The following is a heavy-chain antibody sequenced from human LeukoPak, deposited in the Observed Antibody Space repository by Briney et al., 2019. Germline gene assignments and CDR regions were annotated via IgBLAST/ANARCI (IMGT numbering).Heavy chain of an antibody. Sequence: SETLSLTCTVSGGSISSYYWSWIRQPPGKGLEWIGYIYYSGSTNYNPSLKSRVTISVDTSKNQFSLKLSSVTAADTAVYYCARGVAEGYCSGGSCYPDDAFDIWGQGTMVTVSS. CDR3: ARGVAEGYCSGGSCYPDDAFDI. V-gene: IGHV4-59*01. CDR2: IYYSGST. J-gene: IGHJ3*02. CDR1: GGSISSYY. D-gene: IGHD2-15*01.